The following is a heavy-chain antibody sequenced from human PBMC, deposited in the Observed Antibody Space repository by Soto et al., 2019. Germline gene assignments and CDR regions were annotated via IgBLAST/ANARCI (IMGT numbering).Heavy chain of an antibody. D-gene: IGHD6-13*01. J-gene: IGHJ4*02. CDR3: ARVSAAGRPFDY. CDR2: ISAYNGNT. V-gene: IGHV1-18*04. Sequence: ASVKVSCKASGCTFISYGISWVRQAPGQGLEWMGWISAYNGNTNYAQKLQGRVTMTTDTSTSTVYMELRSLRSDDTAVYYCARVSAAGRPFDYWGQGTLVTVSS. CDR1: GCTFISYG.